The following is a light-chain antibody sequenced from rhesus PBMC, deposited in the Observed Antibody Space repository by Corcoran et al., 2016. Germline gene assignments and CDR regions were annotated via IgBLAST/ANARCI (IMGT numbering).Light chain of an antibody. CDR2: AAS. V-gene: IGKV1-36*02. Sequence: DIQMTQSPSSLSASVGDRVTITCRASQGISDDLSWYQQKTGKAPKGLIYAASSLESGVPARFSGNGSWTEFTLTISSLQPADFAAYYCLHSYNTPLTFGGGTKVELK. CDR3: LHSYNTPLT. CDR1: QGISDD. J-gene: IGKJ4*01.